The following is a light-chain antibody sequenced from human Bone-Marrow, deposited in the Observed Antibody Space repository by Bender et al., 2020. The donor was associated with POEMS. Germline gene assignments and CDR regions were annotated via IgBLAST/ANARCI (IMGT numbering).Light chain of an antibody. J-gene: IGLJ2*01. CDR1: SSNIGAHA. CDR2: SSH. Sequence: QSVLTQPPSASGTPGQRVTISCSGGSSNIGAHAVNWYQHLPGTAPKLLIYSSHRRPSEVPDRFSGSRSGISASLAISGLQSEDEADYYCCSYAGSYTFGGGTKVTVL. CDR3: CSYAGSYT. V-gene: IGLV1-44*01.